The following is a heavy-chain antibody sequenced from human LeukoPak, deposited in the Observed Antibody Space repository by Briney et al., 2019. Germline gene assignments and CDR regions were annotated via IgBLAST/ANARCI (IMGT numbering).Heavy chain of an antibody. J-gene: IGHJ4*02. V-gene: IGHV3-74*01. D-gene: IGHD4-23*01. Sequence: PGGSRRLACAAYGFTFSTAWVHWVRQAPGKGLVWVSRLNSDGRITNYADSVKGRFTISRDKANNTLYLQMNSLTAEDTAVYYCARGGNYYFDYWGQGPLVTVSS. CDR1: GFTFSTAW. CDR3: ARGGNYYFDY. CDR2: LNSDGRIT.